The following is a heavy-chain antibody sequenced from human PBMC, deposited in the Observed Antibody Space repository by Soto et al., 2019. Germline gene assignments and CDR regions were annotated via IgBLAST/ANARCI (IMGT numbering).Heavy chain of an antibody. D-gene: IGHD5-18*01. CDR3: ARIPRYSFPTSDDLDS. Sequence: QVQLVQSGAEVRKPGSSVQVSCKASGGTFYTYTFSWVRQAPGQGLEWMGSITPIYPTTNYAEKFQGRPTVTADGSTNTAYMELNSLTSEATAVYYCARIPRYSFPTSDDLDSWGQGTLVTVSS. V-gene: IGHV1-69*15. CDR2: ITPIYPTT. J-gene: IGHJ4*02. CDR1: GGTFYTYT.